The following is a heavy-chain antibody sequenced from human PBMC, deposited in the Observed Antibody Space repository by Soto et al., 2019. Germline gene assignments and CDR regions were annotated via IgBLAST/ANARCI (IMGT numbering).Heavy chain of an antibody. Sequence: ASVKVSCKASGYFFASYSMHWVRQAPGQGLEWMGMINPSVGSTSYVEKFQGRVTMTRDTSTSTVYMELSSLRSEDTAVYYCAREDGSTVTSDYWGQGTLVTVSS. V-gene: IGHV1-46*01. D-gene: IGHD4-17*01. CDR2: INPSVGST. J-gene: IGHJ4*02. CDR3: AREDGSTVTSDY. CDR1: GYFFASYS.